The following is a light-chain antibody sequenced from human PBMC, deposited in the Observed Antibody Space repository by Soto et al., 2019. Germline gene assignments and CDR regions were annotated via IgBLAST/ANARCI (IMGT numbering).Light chain of an antibody. J-gene: IGKJ5*01. CDR2: AAS. CDR1: QSIGIH. V-gene: IGKV1-39*01. Sequence: DIQMTQSPSSLSASVGDRVTITCRASQSIGIHLSWYQQKPGKAPNLLIFAASSLQTGVPSRFSGSGAGTDFTLTISSLQPEDFATYYCQQSYSTHSITFGQGTRLEIK. CDR3: QQSYSTHSIT.